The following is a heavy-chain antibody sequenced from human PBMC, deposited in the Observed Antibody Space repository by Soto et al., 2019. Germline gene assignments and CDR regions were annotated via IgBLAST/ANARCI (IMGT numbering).Heavy chain of an antibody. V-gene: IGHV3-23*01. CDR1: GFTFSSYA. Sequence: EVHLLESGGGLVLPGVSLRLSCAGSGFTFSSYAMSWVRQAPGKGLEWVSAISSVGGSTYYVDSVKGRFIISRDNSENTLYLQVNSLRAEDTAIYYCTKDREFTYYDLWSGYYAFDSWGQGTLVTVSS. D-gene: IGHD3-3*01. J-gene: IGHJ4*02. CDR3: TKDREFTYYDLWSGYYAFDS. CDR2: ISSVGGST.